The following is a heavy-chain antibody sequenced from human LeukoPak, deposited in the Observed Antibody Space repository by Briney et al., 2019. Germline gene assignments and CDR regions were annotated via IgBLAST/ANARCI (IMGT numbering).Heavy chain of an antibody. Sequence: VASVKVSCKASGFTFTSSAMQWVRQARGQRLEWIGWIVVGSGNTNYAQKFQERVTITRDMSTSTAYMELSSLRSEDTAVYYCASPRNHYPGKLRNYYYYMDVWGKGTTVTVSS. D-gene: IGHD1-14*01. CDR1: GFTFTSSA. J-gene: IGHJ6*03. CDR3: ASPRNHYPGKLRNYYYYMDV. CDR2: IVVGSGNT. V-gene: IGHV1-58*02.